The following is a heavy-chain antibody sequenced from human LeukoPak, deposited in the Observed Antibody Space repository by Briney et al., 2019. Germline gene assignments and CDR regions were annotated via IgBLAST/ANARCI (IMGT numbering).Heavy chain of an antibody. CDR1: GGSISSYY. CDR3: ARGGHSSSCFDY. CDR2: IYYSGST. D-gene: IGHD6-13*01. J-gene: IGHJ4*02. Sequence: SETLSLTCTVSGGSISSYYWSWIRQPPGKGLEWIGYIYYSGSTNYNPSLKSRVTISVDTSKNQFSLKLSSVTAEDTAVYYCARGGHSSSCFDYWGQGTLVTVSS. V-gene: IGHV4-59*01.